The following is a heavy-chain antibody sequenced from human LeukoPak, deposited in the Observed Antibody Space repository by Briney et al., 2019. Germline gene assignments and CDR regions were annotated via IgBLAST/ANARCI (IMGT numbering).Heavy chain of an antibody. CDR3: ARDLREIVVVSAAHYYYYMDV. V-gene: IGHV7-4-1*02. CDR2: INTNTGNP. J-gene: IGHJ6*03. CDR1: GYTFTKYA. D-gene: IGHD3-22*01. Sequence: ASVKVSCKASGYTFTKYAMNWVRQAPGQGLEWMGWINTNTGNPTYAQGFTGRFVFSLDTSVSTAYLQISSLEAEDTAVYYCARDLREIVVVSAAHYYYYMDVWGKGTTVTVSS.